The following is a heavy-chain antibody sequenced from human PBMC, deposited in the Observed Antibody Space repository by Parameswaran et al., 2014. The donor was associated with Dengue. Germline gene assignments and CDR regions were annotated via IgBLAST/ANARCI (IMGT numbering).Heavy chain of an antibody. D-gene: IGHD4-17*01. CDR3: AGSTVTNGNYGMDV. Sequence: WVRQAPGQGLEWMGIINPSGGSTSYAQKFQGRVTMTRDTSTSTVYMELSSLRSEDTAVHYCAGSTVTNGNYGMDVWGQGTTVTVSS. V-gene: IGHV1-46*01. CDR2: INPSGGST. J-gene: IGHJ6*02.